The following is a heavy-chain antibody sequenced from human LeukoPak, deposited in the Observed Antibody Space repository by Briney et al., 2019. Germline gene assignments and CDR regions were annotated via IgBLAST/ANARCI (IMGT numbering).Heavy chain of an antibody. V-gene: IGHV4-4*07. CDR2: VNIGGST. D-gene: IGHD1-14*01. J-gene: IGHJ4*02. Sequence: SETLSLTCTVSGGSISTYYWNWIRQPAGKGLEWIGRVNIGGSTNYNPSLQSRVTMSVDTSKNQFSLKLNSVTAADTAVYYCARLEGPGAGADYWGQGTLVTVSS. CDR1: GGSISTYY. CDR3: ARLEGPGAGADY.